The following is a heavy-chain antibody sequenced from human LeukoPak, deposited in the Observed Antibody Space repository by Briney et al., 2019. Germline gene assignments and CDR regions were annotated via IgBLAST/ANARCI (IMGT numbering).Heavy chain of an antibody. J-gene: IGHJ4*02. Sequence: SETLSLTCTVSDDSISSSSYHWGWIRQPPGKGLEWIGSIYYTGTTYYNPSLESRVAIFVDTSQNQFSLRMTSVNAADTAVYYCATTNDYTRGVYDYWGQGTLVTVSS. V-gene: IGHV4-39*07. CDR2: IYYTGTT. CDR3: ATTNDYTRGVYDY. D-gene: IGHD4-11*01. CDR1: DDSISSSSYH.